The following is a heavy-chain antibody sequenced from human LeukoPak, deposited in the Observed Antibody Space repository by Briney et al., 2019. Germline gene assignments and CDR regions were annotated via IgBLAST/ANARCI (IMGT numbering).Heavy chain of an antibody. J-gene: IGHJ2*01. CDR1: GGSISSSSYY. Sequence: SETLSLTCTVSGGSISSSSYYWGWIRQPPGKGLEWIGSIYYSGSTYYNPSLKSRVTISVDTSKNQFSLKLSSVTAADTAVYYCARHPISTVVVPAAIWYFDLWGRGTLVTVSS. D-gene: IGHD2-2*01. CDR3: ARHPISTVVVPAAIWYFDL. V-gene: IGHV4-39*01. CDR2: IYYSGST.